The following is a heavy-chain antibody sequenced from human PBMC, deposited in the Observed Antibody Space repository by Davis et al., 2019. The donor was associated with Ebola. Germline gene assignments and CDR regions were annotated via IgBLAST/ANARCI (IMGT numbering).Heavy chain of an antibody. V-gene: IGHV3-30-3*01. CDR1: GGTFSSYA. Sequence: SCKASGGTFSSYAVSWVRQAPGKGLEWVAVISYDGSNKYYADSVKGRFTISRDNSKNTLYLQMNSLRAEDTAVYYCARTKVRGDYGGYFDYWGQGTLVTVSS. J-gene: IGHJ4*02. CDR3: ARTKVRGDYGGYFDY. D-gene: IGHD4-17*01. CDR2: ISYDGSNK.